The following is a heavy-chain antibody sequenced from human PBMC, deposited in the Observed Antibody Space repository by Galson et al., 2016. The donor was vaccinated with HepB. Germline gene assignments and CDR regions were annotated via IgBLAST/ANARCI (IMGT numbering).Heavy chain of an antibody. D-gene: IGHD3-22*01. CDR2: INHDGSVK. Sequence: SLRLSCAASGFIFSDYYMAWVRRAPGKGLEWVANINHDGSVKNYVDSVKGRFTISRDNAQKTLFLQMHSLKVDDTSLYYCARDYIGYYGWWVHGTLVTVSS. V-gene: IGHV3-7*01. CDR3: ARDYIGYYGW. J-gene: IGHJ1*01. CDR1: GFIFSDYY.